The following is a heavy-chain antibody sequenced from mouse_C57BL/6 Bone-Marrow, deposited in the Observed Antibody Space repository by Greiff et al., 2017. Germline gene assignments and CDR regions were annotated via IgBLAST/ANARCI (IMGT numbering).Heavy chain of an antibody. J-gene: IGHJ4*01. CDR3: TTVVAPYAMDY. Sequence: VQLQESGPELVKPGASVKISCKASGYAFSSSWMNWVKQRPGKGLEWIGRIYPGDGDTNYNGKFKGKATLTADKSSSTAYMQLSSLTSEDSAVYFCTTVVAPYAMDYWGQGTSVTVSS. CDR1: GYAFSSSW. V-gene: IGHV1-82*01. D-gene: IGHD1-1*01. CDR2: IYPGDGDT.